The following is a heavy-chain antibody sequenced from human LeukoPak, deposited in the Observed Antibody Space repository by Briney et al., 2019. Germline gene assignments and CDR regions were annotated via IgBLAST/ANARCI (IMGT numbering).Heavy chain of an antibody. V-gene: IGHV4-4*07. D-gene: IGHD3-22*01. Sequence: PSETLSLTCTVSGGSISSYYWSWIRLPAGKGLEWIGRIYSSGSTNYNPSLKSRVTMSVDTSKNQFSLKLNSVTAADTAVYYCARGFSSGLWYFDLWGRGTLVTVSS. J-gene: IGHJ2*01. CDR2: IYSSGST. CDR3: ARGFSSGLWYFDL. CDR1: GGSISSYY.